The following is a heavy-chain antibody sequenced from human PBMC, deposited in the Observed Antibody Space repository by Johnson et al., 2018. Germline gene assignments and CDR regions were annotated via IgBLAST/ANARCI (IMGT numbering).Heavy chain of an antibody. CDR3: ARDPRYYYYGMDV. CDR1: GGSISSYY. V-gene: IGHV4-59*01. J-gene: IGHJ6*02. CDR2: IYYSGST. Sequence: QVQLQESGPGLVKPSETLSLTCTVSGGSISSYYWSWIRQPPGKGLEWIGYIYYSGSTNYNPSLKSRVTISVDPSKNQFSLKLSSVTAADTAVYYCARDPRYYYYGMDVWGQGTTVTVSS.